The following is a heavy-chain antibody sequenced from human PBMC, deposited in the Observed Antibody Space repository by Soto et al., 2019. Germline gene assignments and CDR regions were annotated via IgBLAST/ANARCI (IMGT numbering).Heavy chain of an antibody. J-gene: IGHJ5*02. D-gene: IGHD2-15*01. V-gene: IGHV1-69*12. CDR1: GGTFSSYA. CDR2: IIPIFGTG. CDR3: ARARTSACPVGCWFDP. Sequence: QVQLVQSGAEVKKPGSSVKVSCKASGGTFSSYAISWVRQAPGQGLEWMGGIIPIFGTGNYAQKFQGRVTRTADESTSTACMEMSSLRSEDTAVYYCARARTSACPVGCWFDPWGQGTLVTVSS.